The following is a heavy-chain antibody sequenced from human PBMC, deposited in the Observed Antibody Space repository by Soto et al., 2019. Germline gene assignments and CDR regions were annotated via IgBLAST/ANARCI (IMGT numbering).Heavy chain of an antibody. CDR1: GGSVTSSDCY. CDR3: AGKKGYCSRSDYCPPNRLDF. CDR2: IYYGENS. D-gene: IGHD2-15*01. Sequence: QVQLQESGPGLVKPSQTLSLTCSVSGGSVTSSDCYWSWLRQPPGKGLEWIGYIYYGENSYYGPALGTRVSVPLDASKNLLSLSRISVTAADTAVYYFAGKKGYCSRSDYCPPNRLDFWGPGFLVTVSS. V-gene: IGHV4-30-4*01. J-gene: IGHJ4*02.